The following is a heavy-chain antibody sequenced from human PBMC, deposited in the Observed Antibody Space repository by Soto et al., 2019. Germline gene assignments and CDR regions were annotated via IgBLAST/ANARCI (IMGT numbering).Heavy chain of an antibody. D-gene: IGHD6-13*01. Sequence: EVHLVESGGGLVQPGGSLRLSCAAPGFTFSSYSLNWVRQAPGKGLEWVSYITSSGTTVYYADSVRGRFTISRDNAKNSLYLQMNSLRDDDTAVYYCARCSSNWAYYFAFWGQGTLVTVSS. J-gene: IGHJ4*02. CDR1: GFTFSSYS. CDR2: ITSSGTTV. V-gene: IGHV3-48*02. CDR3: ARCSSNWAYYFAF.